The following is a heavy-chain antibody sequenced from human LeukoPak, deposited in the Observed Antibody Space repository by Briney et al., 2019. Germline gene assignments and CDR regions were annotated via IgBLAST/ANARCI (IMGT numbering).Heavy chain of an antibody. CDR1: GYSISSGYY. D-gene: IGHD3-10*01. V-gene: IGHV4-38-2*02. CDR3: ASGLLWFGELSSYFDY. J-gene: IGHJ4*02. CDR2: IYHSGST. Sequence: SETLSLTCTVSGYSISSGYYWGWIRQPPGKGLEWIGSIYHSGSTYYNPSLKSRVTIPVDTSKNQFSLKLSSVTAADTAVYYCASGLLWFGELSSYFDYWGQGTLVTVSS.